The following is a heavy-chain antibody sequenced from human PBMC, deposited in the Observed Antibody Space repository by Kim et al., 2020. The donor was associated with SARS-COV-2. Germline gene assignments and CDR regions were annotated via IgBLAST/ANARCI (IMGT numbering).Heavy chain of an antibody. CDR3: AKDMRSSWSGYIPPYYYYG. Sequence: GGSLRLSSAASGFTFDDYAMHWVRQAPGKGLEWVSGISWNSGSIGYADSVKGRFTSRDNAKNSLYLQMNSLRAEDTALYYCAKDMRSSWSGYIPPYYYYG. CDR2: ISWNSGSI. CDR1: GFTFDDYA. J-gene: IGHJ6*01. D-gene: IGHD3-3*01. V-gene: IGHV3-9*01.